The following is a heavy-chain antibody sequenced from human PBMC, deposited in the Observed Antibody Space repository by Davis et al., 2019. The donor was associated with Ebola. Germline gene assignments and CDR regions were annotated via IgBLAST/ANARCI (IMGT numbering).Heavy chain of an antibody. D-gene: IGHD3-3*01. Sequence: PGGSLRLSCAASGFTFSSYGMHWIRQPPGKGLEWIGEIDHSGSTNYNPSLKSRVTISVDTSKNQFSLKLSSVTAADTAVYYCARLEWSYYYYYMDVWGKGTTVTVSS. CDR2: IDHSGST. CDR3: ARLEWSYYYYYMDV. J-gene: IGHJ6*03. V-gene: IGHV4-34*01. CDR1: GFTFSSYG.